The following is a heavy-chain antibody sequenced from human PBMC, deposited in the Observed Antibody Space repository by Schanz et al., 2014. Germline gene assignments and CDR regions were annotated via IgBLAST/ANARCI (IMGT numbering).Heavy chain of an antibody. CDR2: IVPIAGIT. J-gene: IGHJ4*02. V-gene: IGHV1-69*02. CDR3: TSEAHNHDGLRSYSNV. D-gene: IGHD3-10*01. Sequence: QVQLVQSGAEVKKPGSSVKVSCKASGVTFSSYTISWVRQAPGQGLEWMGRIVPIAGITNYAQRFQGRVTITADKSSDTAYMELSSLRSEDTAVYFCTSEAHNHDGLRSYSNVWGQGTLVTVTS. CDR1: GVTFSSYT.